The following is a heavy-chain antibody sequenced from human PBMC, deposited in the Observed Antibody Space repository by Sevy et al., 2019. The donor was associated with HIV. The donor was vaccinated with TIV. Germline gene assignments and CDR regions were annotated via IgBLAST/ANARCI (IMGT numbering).Heavy chain of an antibody. J-gene: IGHJ4*02. D-gene: IGHD2-21*01. Sequence: GGSLRLSCAASGFSYSSYGMHWVRQAPGKGLEWVAYIQYDGSNKDYAESVKGRFTISRDNSKNTLDLQMNSLRVEETAVYYCVKEGGGEGGDHWGQGTLVTVSS. V-gene: IGHV3-30*02. CDR1: GFSYSSYG. CDR3: VKEGGGEGGDH. CDR2: IQYDGSNK.